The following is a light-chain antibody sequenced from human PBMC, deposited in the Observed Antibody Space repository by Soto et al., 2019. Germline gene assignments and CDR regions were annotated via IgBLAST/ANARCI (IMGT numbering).Light chain of an antibody. CDR1: RSFNAR. CDR3: QQYNSYPWT. V-gene: IGKV1-5*01. J-gene: IGKJ1*01. CDR2: DAS. Sequence: DIQMTQSPFTRSAPVGDRVTITCRASRSFNARLAWHQQKPGKAPKVLIYDASNLESGVPSRFSGSGSGREFTLTISSLQPDDFATYYCQQYNSYPWTFGQGTKVEIK.